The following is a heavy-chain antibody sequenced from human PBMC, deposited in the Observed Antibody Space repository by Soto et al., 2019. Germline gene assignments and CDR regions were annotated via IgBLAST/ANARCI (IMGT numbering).Heavy chain of an antibody. D-gene: IGHD2-8*01. CDR2: ISGSGGYT. J-gene: IGHJ5*02. CDR1: GFTFSSYA. Sequence: GGSLRLSCAASGFTFSSYAMSWVRQAPGKGLEWVSTISGSGGYTYYADSVKGRFTISIDNSKNTLYLQMNSLRAEDTAVYYCAKGGTSYNWFDPWGQGTLVTVS. CDR3: AKGGTSYNWFDP. V-gene: IGHV3-23*01.